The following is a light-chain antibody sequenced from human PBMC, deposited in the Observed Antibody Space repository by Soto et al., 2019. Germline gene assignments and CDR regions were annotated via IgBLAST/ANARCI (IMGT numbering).Light chain of an antibody. J-gene: IGKJ1*01. CDR1: QSFSSD. Sequence: EIVMTQSPATLSVSPGERATLSCRASQSFSSDLAWYQQKPGQAPRLLIYGASTRATGIPARFSGSGSGTEFTLTISSLQSEDFAVYYCQQYNNWPPVTFGHGTKVEIK. CDR3: QQYNNWPPVT. CDR2: GAS. V-gene: IGKV3-15*01.